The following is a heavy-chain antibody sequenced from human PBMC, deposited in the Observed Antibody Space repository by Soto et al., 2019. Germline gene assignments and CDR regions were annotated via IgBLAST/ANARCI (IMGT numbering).Heavy chain of an antibody. CDR1: GFTFSSYA. CDR2: ISGSGGST. V-gene: IGHV3-23*01. J-gene: IGHJ5*02. CDR3: AKRGIIVGATPMAWFDP. D-gene: IGHD1-26*01. Sequence: EVQLLESGGGLVQPGGSLRLSCAASGFTFSSYAMSWVRQAPGKGLEWVSAISGSGGSTYYADSVKGRFTISRDNSKNTLYLQMNSLRAEDTAVYYCAKRGIIVGATPMAWFDPWGQGTLVTVSS.